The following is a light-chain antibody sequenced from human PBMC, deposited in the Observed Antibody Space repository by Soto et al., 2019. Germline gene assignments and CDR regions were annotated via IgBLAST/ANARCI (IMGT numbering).Light chain of an antibody. J-gene: IGKJ2*01. CDR3: QQSFTTPYT. CDR1: QTIAMY. Sequence: DIQMTQSPSSLYASVGDRVTITCRASQTIAMYVNWFQQKPGKAPKPLIYTTSSLQSGVPPRFSGSGSETDFTLTISRLQPEDSATYYCQQSFTTPYTFGQGTKLEIK. V-gene: IGKV1-39*01. CDR2: TTS.